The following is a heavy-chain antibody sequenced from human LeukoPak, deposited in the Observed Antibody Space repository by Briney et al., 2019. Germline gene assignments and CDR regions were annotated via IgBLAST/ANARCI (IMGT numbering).Heavy chain of an antibody. V-gene: IGHV3-23*01. CDR2: IGSAGT. D-gene: IGHD3-10*01. Sequence: GGSLRLTCAASGFTIGTYAMTWVRQAPGKGLEWVSGIGSAGTYYANSVKGRFTISRDNSKNTLYLQMNSLRAEDTAVYYCTKNLDASGSYFPDEWGQGTLVTVSS. CDR3: TKNLDASGSYFPDE. CDR1: GFTIGTYA. J-gene: IGHJ4*02.